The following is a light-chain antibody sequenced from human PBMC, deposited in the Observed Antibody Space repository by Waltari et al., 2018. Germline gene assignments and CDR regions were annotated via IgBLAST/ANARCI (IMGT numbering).Light chain of an antibody. CDR1: RSDVGGYNL. CDR3: CSYAGGSTFV. CDR2: EGV. J-gene: IGLJ1*01. V-gene: IGLV2-23*03. Sequence: QSALTQPASVSGSPGQSITISCTGTRSDVGGYNLVSWYQQHPNKAPKLIIYEGVKRHLGVSNRFSGSKSGNTASRTISGLQAEDEADYYCCSYAGGSTFVFGTGTEVTVL.